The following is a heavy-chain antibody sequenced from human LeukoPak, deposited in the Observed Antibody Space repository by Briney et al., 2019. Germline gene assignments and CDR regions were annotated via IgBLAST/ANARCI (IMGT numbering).Heavy chain of an antibody. CDR2: INPNSGGT. J-gene: IGHJ6*03. CDR3: ASMTTVTTQDYYYYMDV. CDR1: GYTFTGYY. Sequence: ASVKVSCKASGYTFTGYYMHWVRQAPGQGLEWMGWINPNSGGTNYAQKFQGRVTMTRDTSISTDYMELSRLRSDDTAVYYCASMTTVTTQDYYYYMDVWGKGTTVTVSS. D-gene: IGHD4-17*01. V-gene: IGHV1-2*02.